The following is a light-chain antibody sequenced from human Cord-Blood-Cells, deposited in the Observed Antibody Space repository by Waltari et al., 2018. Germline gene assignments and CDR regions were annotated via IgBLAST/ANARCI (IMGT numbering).Light chain of an antibody. CDR3: QQYDNLPRT. Sequence: DIQMTQSPSSLSASVGDRVTITCQASQDISNYLNWYQQKPGKAPKLLIYDASNLETGVPSRFSGSGSGTDFTFHISSLQPEDIATYYCQQYDNLPRTFGPGTKVDIK. J-gene: IGKJ3*01. CDR1: QDISNY. V-gene: IGKV1-33*01. CDR2: DAS.